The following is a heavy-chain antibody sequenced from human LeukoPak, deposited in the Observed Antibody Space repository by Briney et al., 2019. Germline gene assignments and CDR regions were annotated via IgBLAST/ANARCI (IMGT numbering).Heavy chain of an antibody. CDR2: INPNSGGT. CDR3: ARGDIVVVPAAILNDAFDI. CDR1: GYTFTGYY. Sequence: GASVKVSCKASGYTFTGYYMHWVRQAPGQGLEWMGWINPNSGGTNYAQKFQGRVTMTRDTSTSTAYMELSRLRSDDTAVYYCARGDIVVVPAAILNDAFDIWGQGTMVTVSS. V-gene: IGHV1-2*02. J-gene: IGHJ3*02. D-gene: IGHD2-2*02.